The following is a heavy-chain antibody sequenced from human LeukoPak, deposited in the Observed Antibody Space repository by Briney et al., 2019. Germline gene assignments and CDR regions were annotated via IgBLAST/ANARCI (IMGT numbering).Heavy chain of an antibody. V-gene: IGHV3-7*03. CDR1: GFSLTTYW. Sequence: GGSLRLSCAASGFSLTTYWMTWVRQSPGKGLEWVANIKEDGSEKYYVDSVEGRFAISRDIAKNSLYLQMSNLRAEDTAVYFCARGGGLDVWGQGATVTVSS. D-gene: IGHD3-16*01. J-gene: IGHJ6*02. CDR3: ARGGGLDV. CDR2: IKEDGSEK.